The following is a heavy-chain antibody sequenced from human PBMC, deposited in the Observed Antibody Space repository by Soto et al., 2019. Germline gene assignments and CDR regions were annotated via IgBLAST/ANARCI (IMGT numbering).Heavy chain of an antibody. J-gene: IGHJ4*02. Sequence: SVQVSCTASGYTFTGYYMHWVRQAPGQGLAWMGWISAYNGNTNYAQKLQGRVTMTTDTSTSTAYMELRSLRSDDTAVYYGARGDGYEQQDYCGKGTRVTLAS. V-gene: IGHV1-18*04. CDR3: ARGDGYEQQDY. CDR2: ISAYNGNT. D-gene: IGHD5-12*01. CDR1: GYTFTGYY.